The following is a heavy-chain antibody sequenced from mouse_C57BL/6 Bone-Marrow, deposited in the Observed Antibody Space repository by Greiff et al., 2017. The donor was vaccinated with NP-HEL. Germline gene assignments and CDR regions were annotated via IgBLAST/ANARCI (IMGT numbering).Heavy chain of an antibody. J-gene: IGHJ1*03. Sequence: EVQGVESGGGLVQPKGSLKLSCAASGFSFTTYAMNWVRQAPGKGLEWVARIRSKSNNYATYYADSVKDRFTISRDDSESMLYLQMNNLKTEDTAMYYCVRRDYGNPHWYFDVWGTGTTVTVSS. CDR3: VRRDYGNPHWYFDV. V-gene: IGHV10-1*01. CDR2: IRSKSNNYAT. D-gene: IGHD2-1*01. CDR1: GFSFTTYA.